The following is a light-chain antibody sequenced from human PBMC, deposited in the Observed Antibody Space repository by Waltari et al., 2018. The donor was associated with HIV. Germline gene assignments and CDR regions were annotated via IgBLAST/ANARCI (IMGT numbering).Light chain of an antibody. Sequence: DIQMTQSPSSLSASVADRGTITCRASQSISSYLNWYQQKPGKAPKLMIYAASNLQTGVPSRFSGSGSGTDFTLTLSSLQPEDFATYYCQQSYSAPWTFGLWTKVEVK. CDR3: QQSYSAPWT. V-gene: IGKV1-39*01. CDR2: AAS. CDR1: QSISSY. J-gene: IGKJ1*01.